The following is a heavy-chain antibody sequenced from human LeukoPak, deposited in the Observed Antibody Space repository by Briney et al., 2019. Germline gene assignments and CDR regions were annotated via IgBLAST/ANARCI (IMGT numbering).Heavy chain of an antibody. D-gene: IGHD2-21*01. CDR2: ISWNSGSI. Sequence: GGSLRLSCAASGLTFDDYAMHWARQAPGKGLEWVPGISWNSGSIGYADSVKGRFTICRDNAKNSLYLQMNSLRAEDMALYYCAKDFAPLIFHVFDYWGQGTRVSVSS. CDR1: GLTFDDYA. V-gene: IGHV3-9*03. J-gene: IGHJ4*02. CDR3: AKDFAPLIFHVFDY.